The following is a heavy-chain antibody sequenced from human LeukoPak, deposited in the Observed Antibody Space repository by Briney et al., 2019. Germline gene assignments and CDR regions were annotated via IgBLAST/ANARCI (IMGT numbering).Heavy chain of an antibody. V-gene: IGHV4-59*01. Sequence: KPSETLSLTCTVSGGSISSYYWSWIRQPPGKGLEWIGYIYYSGSTNYNPSLKSRVTISVGTSKNQFSLKLSSVTAADTALYYCARENGYRYDYWGQGTLVTVSS. D-gene: IGHD5-18*01. J-gene: IGHJ4*02. CDR1: GGSISSYY. CDR3: ARENGYRYDY. CDR2: IYYSGST.